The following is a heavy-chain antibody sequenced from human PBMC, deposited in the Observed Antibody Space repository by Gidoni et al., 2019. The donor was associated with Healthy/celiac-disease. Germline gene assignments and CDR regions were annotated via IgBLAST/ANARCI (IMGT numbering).Heavy chain of an antibody. CDR3: AKEGFFYYMDV. J-gene: IGHJ6*03. CDR2: ISYDGSNK. V-gene: IGHV3-30*18. Sequence: TFSSYGMHWVRQAPGKGLEWVAVISYDGSNKYYADSVKGRFTISRDNSKNTLYLQMNSLRAEDTAVYYCAKEGFFYYMDVWGKGTTVTVSS. D-gene: IGHD3-3*01. CDR1: TFSSYG.